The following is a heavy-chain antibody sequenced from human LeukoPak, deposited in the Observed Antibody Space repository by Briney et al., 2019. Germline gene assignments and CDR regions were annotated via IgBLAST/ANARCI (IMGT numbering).Heavy chain of an antibody. CDR3: AKDPEVITFGGVNWFDP. CDR2: ISGSGGST. CDR1: GFTFSDYY. D-gene: IGHD3-16*01. V-gene: IGHV3-23*01. J-gene: IGHJ5*02. Sequence: PGGSLRLSCSAPGFTFSDYYMSWIRQAPGNGLEVVSAISGSGGSTYYADSVKGRFTISRDNSKNTLYLQMNSLRAEDTAVYYCAKDPEVITFGGVNWFDPWGQGTLVTVSS.